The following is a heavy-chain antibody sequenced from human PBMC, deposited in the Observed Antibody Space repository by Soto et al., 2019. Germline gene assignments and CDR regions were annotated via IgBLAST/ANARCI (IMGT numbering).Heavy chain of an antibody. CDR2: IYYSGNT. Sequence: SETLSLTCTVSSGSISSSTYYWGWIRQPPGKGLEWIGNIYYSGNTYYNPSLKSRVTISVDTSKNQFSLKLNSGTATDTAVYYCARHWSVPAGMWYLDYWGQGTLVTVSS. CDR1: SGSISSSTYY. V-gene: IGHV4-39*01. D-gene: IGHD2-2*01. CDR3: ARHWSVPAGMWYLDY. J-gene: IGHJ4*02.